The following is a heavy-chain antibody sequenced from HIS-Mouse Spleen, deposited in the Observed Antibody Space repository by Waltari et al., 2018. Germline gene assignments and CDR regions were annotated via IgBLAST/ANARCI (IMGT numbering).Heavy chain of an antibody. CDR1: GGSIRSSSYY. V-gene: IGHV4-39*07. Sequence: QLQLQESGPGLVKPSETLSLTCTVSGGSIRSSSYYWGWLRQPPGKGLEWIGSSYYSGSTYYNPSLKSRVTISVDTSKNQFSLKLSSVTAADTAVYYCAREIPYSSSWYDWYFDLWGRGTLVTVSS. D-gene: IGHD6-13*01. CDR3: AREIPYSSSWYDWYFDL. J-gene: IGHJ2*01. CDR2: SYYSGST.